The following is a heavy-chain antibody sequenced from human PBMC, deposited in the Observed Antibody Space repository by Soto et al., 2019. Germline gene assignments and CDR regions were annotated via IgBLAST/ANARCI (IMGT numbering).Heavy chain of an antibody. D-gene: IGHD3-16*01. J-gene: IGHJ4*02. CDR1: GVTFCGYA. Sequence: SKSLSSPASGVTFCGYAMNWFRQAPGKGLEWVGFIRSKVYEGTTDYAASVKGRFTISRDDSKSIAYLQMNCLKSEDSAVYYCTRALAGPLNYWAQGTRVTV. CDR3: TRALAGPLNY. V-gene: IGHV3-49*03. CDR2: IRSKVYEGTT.